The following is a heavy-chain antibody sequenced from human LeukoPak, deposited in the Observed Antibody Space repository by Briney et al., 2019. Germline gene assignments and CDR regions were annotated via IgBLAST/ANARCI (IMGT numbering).Heavy chain of an antibody. CDR3: ARDNPLYLVWFDY. V-gene: IGHV4-31*03. J-gene: IGHJ4*02. CDR1: GGSISSGGYY. D-gene: IGHD3-16*01. Sequence: SETLSLTCTVSGGSISSGGYYWSWIRQHPGKGLEWIGYIYYSGSTYYNPSLKSRITMSVDTSKNQFSLKLSSVTAADTAVYYCARDNPLYLVWFDYWGQGTLVTVSS. CDR2: IYYSGST.